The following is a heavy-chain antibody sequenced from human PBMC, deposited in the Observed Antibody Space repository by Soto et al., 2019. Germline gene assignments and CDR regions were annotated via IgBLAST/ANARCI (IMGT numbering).Heavy chain of an antibody. CDR1: GYSFTDYH. CDR2: INPKGGGT. CDR3: ARGDSTDCSNGVCSFFYNHDMDV. Sequence: VKVSCKASGYSFTDYHIHWVRQAPGQGLEWLGRINPKGGGTSTAQKFQGWVTMTTDTSISTASMELTRLTSDDTAIYYCARGDSTDCSNGVCSFFYNHDMDVWGQGTTVTV. V-gene: IGHV1-2*04. J-gene: IGHJ6*02. D-gene: IGHD2-8*01.